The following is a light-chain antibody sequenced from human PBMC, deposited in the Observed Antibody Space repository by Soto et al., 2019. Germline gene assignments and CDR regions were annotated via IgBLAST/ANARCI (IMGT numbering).Light chain of an antibody. J-gene: IGKJ1*01. CDR1: QSVSSSY. Sequence: EIVLTQSPGTLSLSPGERATLSCRASQSVSSSYLAWYQQKPGQAPRLLIYGASSRATVIPDRFSGSGSGTDFTLTISRXEPEDFAVYYCQQYGSSPRTFGQGTKVDIK. V-gene: IGKV3-20*01. CDR3: QQYGSSPRT. CDR2: GAS.